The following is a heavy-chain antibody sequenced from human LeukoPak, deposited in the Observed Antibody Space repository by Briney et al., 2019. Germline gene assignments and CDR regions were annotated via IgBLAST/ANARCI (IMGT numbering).Heavy chain of an antibody. CDR2: LYYSGST. J-gene: IGHJ3*02. Sequence: SETLSLTCTVSGGSISSYYWSWIRQPPGKGLEWIGDLYYSGSTNYNPSLKSRVTISVDTSKNQFSLKLSSVTAADTAVYYCARTYYYDSSVEGGAFDIWGQGTMVTVSS. V-gene: IGHV4-59*01. CDR3: ARTYYYDSSVEGGAFDI. D-gene: IGHD3-22*01. CDR1: GGSISSYY.